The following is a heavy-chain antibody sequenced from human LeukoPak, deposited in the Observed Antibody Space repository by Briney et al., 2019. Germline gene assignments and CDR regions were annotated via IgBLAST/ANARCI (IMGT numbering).Heavy chain of an antibody. Sequence: LVKPSETLSLTCTVSGGSISSGGYYWSWIRQPPGKGLEWIGYIYHSGSTYYNPSLKSRVTISVDRSKNQFSLKLSSVTAADTAVYYCANGISSWFFDYWGQGTLVTVSS. V-gene: IGHV4-30-2*01. CDR3: ANGISSWFFDY. CDR1: GGSISSGGYY. CDR2: IYHSGST. D-gene: IGHD6-13*01. J-gene: IGHJ4*02.